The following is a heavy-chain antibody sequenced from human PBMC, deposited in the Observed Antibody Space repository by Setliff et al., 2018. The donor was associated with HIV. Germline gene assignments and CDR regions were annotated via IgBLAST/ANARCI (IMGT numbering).Heavy chain of an antibody. J-gene: IGHJ3*02. CDR1: GFVFNNYV. D-gene: IGHD3-22*01. V-gene: IGHV3-33*08. CDR2: IWYDGSNK. Sequence: PGGSLRLSCVASGFVFNNYVFTWIRQAPGKGLEWVAVIWYDGSNKYYTDSVKGRFTISRDNAKNSLYLQMNSLRAEDTAVYYCARDIYDTSGYYYAFDIWGQGTMVTVSS. CDR3: ARDIYDTSGYYYAFDI.